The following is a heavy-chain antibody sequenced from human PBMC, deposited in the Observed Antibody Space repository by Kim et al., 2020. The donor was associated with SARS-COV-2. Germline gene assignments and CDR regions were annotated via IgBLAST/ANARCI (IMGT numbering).Heavy chain of an antibody. CDR2: IIPIFGTA. J-gene: IGHJ3*02. D-gene: IGHD6-13*01. CDR3: ARDHIAADAFDI. Sequence: SVKVSCKASGGTFSSYAISWVRQAPGQGLEWMGGIIPIFGTANYAQKFQGRVTITADESTSTAYMELSSLRSEDTAVYYCARDHIAADAFDIWGQGTMVTVSS. V-gene: IGHV1-69*13. CDR1: GGTFSSYA.